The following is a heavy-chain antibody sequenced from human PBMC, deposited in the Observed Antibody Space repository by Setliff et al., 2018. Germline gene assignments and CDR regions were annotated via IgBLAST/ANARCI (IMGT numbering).Heavy chain of an antibody. CDR1: GGSLRGNAIF. J-gene: IGHJ6*03. CDR3: ARHVGSRSRGYNYYYYYMDV. D-gene: IGHD3-10*01. V-gene: IGHV4-39*01. Sequence: PSENLSLTCTVSGGSLRGNAIFWGWIRQPPGKGLEWIGSIYYTGDPYYNPSLKSRVTMSVDTSRNQLSLKLTSVTAADTAVYYCARHVGSRSRGYNYYYYYMDVWGKGTTVTFSS. CDR2: IYYTGDP.